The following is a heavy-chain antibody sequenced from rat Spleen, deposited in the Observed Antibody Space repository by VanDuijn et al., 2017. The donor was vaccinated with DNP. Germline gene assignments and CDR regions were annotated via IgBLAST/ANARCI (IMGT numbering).Heavy chain of an antibody. Sequence: EVQLQESGSGLVKPSQSLSLTCSVTGYSITSNYWGWIRKFPGNKMEYIGHISYSGSTNYNPSLRSRISITRDTSKNQFFLQLNSVTTEDTATYYCARGVYGSYDYWYFDFWGPGTMVTVSS. CDR3: ARGVYGSYDYWYFDF. CDR2: ISYSGST. D-gene: IGHD1-8*01. J-gene: IGHJ1*01. CDR1: GYSITSNY. V-gene: IGHV3-1*01.